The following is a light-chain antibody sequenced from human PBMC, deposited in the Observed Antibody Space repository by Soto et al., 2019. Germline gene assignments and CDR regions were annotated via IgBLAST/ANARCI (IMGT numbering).Light chain of an antibody. CDR2: KSS. Sequence: DIQMTQSPSTLSASVGDRVTITCRASQSISIWLAWYQQKPGKAPKLLIYKSSSLESWVPSRFSGSGSGTEFTLTISSLQPDDFAAYYCQQYNSYSPTWTFGQGTKVEIK. V-gene: IGKV1-5*03. CDR1: QSISIW. J-gene: IGKJ1*01. CDR3: QQYNSYSPTWT.